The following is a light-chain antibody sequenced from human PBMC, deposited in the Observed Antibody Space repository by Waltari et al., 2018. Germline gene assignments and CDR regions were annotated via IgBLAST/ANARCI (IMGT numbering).Light chain of an antibody. Sequence: DIQMTLSPSSVSASAGDRVTITCRASQDISIWLAWYQQKPGTAPKLLIYGASSLQSGVPSRFSGSGSGTHFTLTVSSLQPEDFATYYCQQTNSFPYTFGQGTKLEIK. J-gene: IGKJ2*01. CDR3: QQTNSFPYT. CDR2: GAS. V-gene: IGKV1-12*01. CDR1: QDISIW.